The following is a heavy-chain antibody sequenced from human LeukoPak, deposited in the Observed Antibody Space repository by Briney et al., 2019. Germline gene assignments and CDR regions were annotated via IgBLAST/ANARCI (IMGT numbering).Heavy chain of an antibody. J-gene: IGHJ4*02. Sequence: PGGSLRLSCEASGFTFSSYGITWVRQAPGKGLEWVSGISGSSGNIYYADSVKGRFTISRDSSKNTLYQQMNSLRVEDTAVYYCARWAGYGDSWGQGTLVTVSS. CDR2: ISGSSGNI. V-gene: IGHV3-23*01. CDR1: GFTFSSYG. D-gene: IGHD5-12*01. CDR3: ARWAGYGDS.